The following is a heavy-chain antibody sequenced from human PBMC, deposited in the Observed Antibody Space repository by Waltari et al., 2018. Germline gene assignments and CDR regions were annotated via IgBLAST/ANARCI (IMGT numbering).Heavy chain of an antibody. CDR2: ISFDVNEK. D-gene: IGHD5-12*01. CDR1: GFRFSNYG. J-gene: IGHJ4*02. Sequence: QVQLVESGGGVVQPGRSLRLSCTASGFRFSNYGMPWVRQAPGKGLEWVAIISFDVNEKHYADSVKGRLTVSRDNSKNTLLLQLNSLRAEDTAVYYCAKELYPGYARRLFDYWGQGTLVTVSS. CDR3: AKELYPGYARRLFDY. V-gene: IGHV3-30*18.